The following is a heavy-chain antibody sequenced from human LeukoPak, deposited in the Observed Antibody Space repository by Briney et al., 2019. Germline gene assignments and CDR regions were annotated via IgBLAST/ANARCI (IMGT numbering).Heavy chain of an antibody. CDR3: ARGGYYYDSAGES. D-gene: IGHD3-22*01. V-gene: IGHV4-38-2*02. Sequence: SSETLSLTCTVSGYSISSGYYWGWMRPPPGKGLEWIGSIYHSGSTYYNPSLKSRATISVDTSKNQFSLELSSVTAADTAVYYCARGGYYYDSAGESWGQGTLVTVSS. J-gene: IGHJ1*01. CDR2: IYHSGST. CDR1: GYSISSGYY.